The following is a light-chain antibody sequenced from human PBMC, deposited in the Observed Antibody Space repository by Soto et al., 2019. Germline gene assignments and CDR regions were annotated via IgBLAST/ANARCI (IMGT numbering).Light chain of an antibody. Sequence: QSVLTQPPSASGSPGQSVAISCTGTSSDVGGYNYVSWYQQHPGKAPKLMIYEVNKRPSGVPDRFSGSKSGNTAPLTVPGLQAEDEADYYCSSYAGSSNVFGTGTKVTVL. J-gene: IGLJ1*01. CDR2: EVN. V-gene: IGLV2-8*01. CDR3: SSYAGSSNV. CDR1: SSDVGGYNY.